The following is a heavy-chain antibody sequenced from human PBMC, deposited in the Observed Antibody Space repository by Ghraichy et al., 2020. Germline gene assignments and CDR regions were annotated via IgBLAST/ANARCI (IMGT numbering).Heavy chain of an antibody. CDR3: ARQYYDFWSGYYIPNDI. D-gene: IGHD3-3*01. J-gene: IGHJ3*02. Sequence: ETLSLTCTVSGGSISSSSYYWGWIRQPPGKGLEWIGSIYYSGSTYYNPSLKSRVTISVDTSKNQFSLKLSSVTAADTAVYYCARQYYDFWSGYYIPNDIWGQGTMVTVSS. CDR1: GGSISSSSYY. V-gene: IGHV4-39*01. CDR2: IYYSGST.